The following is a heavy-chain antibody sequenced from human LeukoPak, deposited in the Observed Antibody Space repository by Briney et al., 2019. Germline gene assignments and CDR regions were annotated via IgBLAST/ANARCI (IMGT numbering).Heavy chain of an antibody. CDR1: GYTFTAYY. Sequence: ASVKVSCKASGYTFTAYYIHWVRQAPGQGLEWMGWINPNSGGTNYAQKFQGRVTMTRDTSISTAYMELSRLRSDDTAVYYCAVFPGYCSSTSCKDDYWGQGTLVTVSS. D-gene: IGHD2-2*01. J-gene: IGHJ4*02. CDR2: INPNSGGT. V-gene: IGHV1-2*02. CDR3: AVFPGYCSSTSCKDDY.